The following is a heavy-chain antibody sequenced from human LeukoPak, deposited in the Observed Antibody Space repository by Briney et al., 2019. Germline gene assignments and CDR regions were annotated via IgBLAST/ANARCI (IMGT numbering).Heavy chain of an antibody. J-gene: IGHJ5*02. Sequence: PSETLSLTCAVYGGSFSGYYWSWIRQPPGKGLEWIGEISHIGSTNYNPPLKSRVTVSVDASKNQFSLRLSSVTAADTAVYYCARANDFHNWFDPWGQGTLVTVSS. CDR1: GGSFSGYY. CDR2: ISHIGST. V-gene: IGHV4-34*01. CDR3: ARANDFHNWFDP. D-gene: IGHD3-3*01.